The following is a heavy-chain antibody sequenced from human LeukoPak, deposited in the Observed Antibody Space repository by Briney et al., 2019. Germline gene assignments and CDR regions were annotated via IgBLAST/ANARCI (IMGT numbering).Heavy chain of an antibody. CDR3: AKVRVDTAMVDAFDI. V-gene: IGHV3-30*02. D-gene: IGHD5-18*01. Sequence: PGGSLRLSCAASGLRFSNYGMHWVRQAPGKGLEWVAFIRIDGSSKYFADSVKGRFIISRDNFQNTLILQMNNLKVEETAVYYCAKVRVDTAMVDAFDIWGQGTRVVVSS. J-gene: IGHJ3*02. CDR2: IRIDGSSK. CDR1: GLRFSNYG.